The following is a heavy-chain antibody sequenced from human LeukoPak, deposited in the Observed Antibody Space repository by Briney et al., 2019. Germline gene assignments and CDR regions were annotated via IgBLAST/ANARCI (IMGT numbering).Heavy chain of an antibody. V-gene: IGHV5-51*01. CDR2: IYPGDSDT. D-gene: IGHD1-26*01. J-gene: IGHJ4*02. Sequence: GESLKISCKGSGYSFTSYWIGWVRQMPGKGLEWMGIIYPGDSDTRYSPSFQGQVTISADKSISTAYLQWSSLKASDTAMYYCARLMNPIVGATGVDYWGQGTLVTVSS. CDR3: ARLMNPIVGATGVDY. CDR1: GYSFTSYW.